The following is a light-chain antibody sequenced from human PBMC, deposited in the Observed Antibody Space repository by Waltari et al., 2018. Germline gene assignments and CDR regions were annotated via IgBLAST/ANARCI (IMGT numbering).Light chain of an antibody. CDR2: GAS. CDR3: QQYGSSPFT. Sequence: EIVLTQSPGTLSLSPGERATLSCRASQSVSSSYLAWYQQKPGQAPRILIYGASSRATGIPDKVSRSGSGTDFTLTISRLKPEDYAVFYCQQYGSSPFTFGPGTKVDIK. CDR1: QSVSSSY. V-gene: IGKV3-20*01. J-gene: IGKJ3*01.